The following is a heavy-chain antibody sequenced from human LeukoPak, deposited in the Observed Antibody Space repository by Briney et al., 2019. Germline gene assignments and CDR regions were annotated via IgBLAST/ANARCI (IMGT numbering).Heavy chain of an antibody. Sequence: SETLSLTCIVSGFSISIGYYWGWIRQPPGKGLECIGTIYHTGTTYYNPSLKSRVTISVDTSKNQFSLKLSSVTAADTAVYYCAREGYYYDSSGYYSLDYWGQGTLVTVSS. V-gene: IGHV4-38-2*02. D-gene: IGHD3-22*01. CDR3: AREGYYYDSSGYYSLDY. CDR1: GFSISIGYY. CDR2: IYHTGTT. J-gene: IGHJ4*02.